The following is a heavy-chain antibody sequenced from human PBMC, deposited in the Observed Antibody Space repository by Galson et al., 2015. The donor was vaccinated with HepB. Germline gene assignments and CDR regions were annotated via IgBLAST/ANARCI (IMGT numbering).Heavy chain of an antibody. CDR2: MSYDGYNI. J-gene: IGHJ6*02. CDR1: GFPFNYVG. D-gene: IGHD5-12*01. V-gene: IGHV3-30*18. CDR3: AKDQVGTITLRVYQYTMDV. Sequence: SLRLSCAASGFPFNYVGMHWLRQAPGKGLEWVALMSYDGYNIHYADSVKGRFTISRDNAKNTLFLQMNSLKGEDTAVYYCAKDQVGTITLRVYQYTMDVWGQGTTVTVSS.